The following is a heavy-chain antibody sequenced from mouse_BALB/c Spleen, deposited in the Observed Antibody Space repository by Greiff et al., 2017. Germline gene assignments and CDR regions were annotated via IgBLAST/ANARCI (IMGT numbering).Heavy chain of an antibody. Sequence: EVKLVESGGGLVKPGGSLKLSCAASGFTFSSYAMSWVGQSPEKRRVWVAELSSGGSYTYYPDSVKGRFTISRDNAKNTLYLQVSSLKSEDTAMYYCARQIRQDWYFDVWGAGTTVTVSS. CDR1: GFTFSSYA. J-gene: IGHJ1*01. D-gene: IGHD2-12*01. CDR2: LSSGGSYT. V-gene: IGHV5-6*03. CDR3: ARQIRQDWYFDV.